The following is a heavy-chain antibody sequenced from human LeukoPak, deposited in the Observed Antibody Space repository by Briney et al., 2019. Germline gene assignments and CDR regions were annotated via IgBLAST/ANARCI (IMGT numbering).Heavy chain of an antibody. Sequence: PGGSLRLSCVASGFTFSSYSMNWARQAPGKGLEWVSSISSSSSYKYYTDSVKGRFTISRDNAKNSLYLQMNSLRAEDTAVYYCARSAAGTYYWGQGTLVTVSS. D-gene: IGHD1-1*01. CDR1: GFTFSSYS. J-gene: IGHJ4*02. CDR3: ARSAAGTYY. V-gene: IGHV3-21*01. CDR2: ISSSSSYK.